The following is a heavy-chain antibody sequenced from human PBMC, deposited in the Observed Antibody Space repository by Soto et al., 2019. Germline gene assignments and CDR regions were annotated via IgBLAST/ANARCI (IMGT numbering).Heavy chain of an antibody. V-gene: IGHV4-34*01. CDR2: INHSGST. Sequence: SETLSLTCAVYGGSFSGYYWSWIRQPPGKGLEWIGEINHSGSTNYNPALKSLVTISVDTSKNQFSLKLSSVTAADTAVYYCARGDTGENFDYWGQGTLVTVSS. CDR3: ARGDTGENFDY. J-gene: IGHJ4*02. D-gene: IGHD7-27*01. CDR1: GGSFSGYY.